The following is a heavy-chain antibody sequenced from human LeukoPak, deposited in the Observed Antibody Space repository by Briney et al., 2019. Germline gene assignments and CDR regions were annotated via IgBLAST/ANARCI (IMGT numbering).Heavy chain of an antibody. CDR2: ISTSSSYI. CDR1: GFTFSSYS. V-gene: IGHV3-21*01. Sequence: GGSLRLSCAASGFTFSSYSMNWVRQAPGKGLEWVSSISTSSSYIYYADSVKGRFTISRGNAKNSLFLHMNSLRAEDTAVYYCARGSSTFDYWGQATLVTVSS. CDR3: ARGSSTFDY. D-gene: IGHD2-2*01. J-gene: IGHJ4*02.